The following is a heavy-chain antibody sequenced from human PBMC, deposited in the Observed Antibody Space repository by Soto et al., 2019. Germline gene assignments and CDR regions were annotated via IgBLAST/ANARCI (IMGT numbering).Heavy chain of an antibody. CDR1: GYTFTSYY. J-gene: IGHJ3*02. D-gene: IGHD1-1*01. CDR3: ASGATTDAFDI. Sequence: QVQLVQSGAEVKKPGASVKVSCKASGYTFTSYYMHWERQAPGQGLEWMGIINPSGGSTSYAQKFQGRVTMTRDTSTSTVYKELSSLRSEDTAVYYCASGATTDAFDIWGRGTMVTVSS. V-gene: IGHV1-46*01. CDR2: INPSGGST.